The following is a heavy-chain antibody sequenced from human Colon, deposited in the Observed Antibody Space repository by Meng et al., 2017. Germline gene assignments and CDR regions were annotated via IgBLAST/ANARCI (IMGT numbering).Heavy chain of an antibody. V-gene: IGHV4-39*01. Sequence: QLQLQESGPGLVKPSETLALTCPVSGGSIRSSSYYWAWSRQPPGKGLEWIGTISNSGTTYYNPSLKSRVTISVDTSKNQFSLKVSSVTAADTAVYYCARRPNRSSFFDYWGPGTLVTVSS. CDR1: GGSIRSSSYY. D-gene: IGHD6-6*01. CDR3: ARRPNRSSFFDY. CDR2: ISNSGTT. J-gene: IGHJ4*02.